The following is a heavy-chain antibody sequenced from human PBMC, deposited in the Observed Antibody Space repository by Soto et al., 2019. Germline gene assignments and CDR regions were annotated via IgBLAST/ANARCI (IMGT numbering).Heavy chain of an antibody. J-gene: IGHJ5*02. CDR3: ARGEYYYGSGSYTTNWFDP. Sequence: ASVKVSCKASGYTFTSYDINWVRQATGQGLEWMGWMNPNSGNTGYAQKFQGRVTMTRNTSISTAYMELSSLRSEDTAVYYCARGEYYYGSGSYTTNWFDPWGQGTLVTVSS. D-gene: IGHD3-10*01. V-gene: IGHV1-8*01. CDR2: MNPNSGNT. CDR1: GYTFTSYD.